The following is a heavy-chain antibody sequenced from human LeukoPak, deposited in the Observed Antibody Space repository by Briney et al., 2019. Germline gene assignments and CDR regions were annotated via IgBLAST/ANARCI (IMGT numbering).Heavy chain of an antibody. CDR2: ISAYNGNT. D-gene: IGHD3-10*01. CDR3: ARDLERITMVRGVGDY. CDR1: GYTFTSYG. J-gene: IGHJ4*02. V-gene: IGHV1-18*01. Sequence: GASVKVSCKASGYTFTSYGISWVRQASGQGLEWMGWISAYNGNTNYAQKLQGRVTMTTDTSTSTAYMELRSLRSDDTAVYYCARDLERITMVRGVGDYWGQGTLVTVSS.